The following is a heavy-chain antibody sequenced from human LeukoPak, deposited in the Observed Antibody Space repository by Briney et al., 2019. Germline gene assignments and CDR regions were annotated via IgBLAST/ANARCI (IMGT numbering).Heavy chain of an antibody. CDR3: ARGPPRRYCSGGSCSNPTQHTGDY. D-gene: IGHD2-15*01. V-gene: IGHV4-31*03. J-gene: IGHJ4*02. CDR1: GGSISSGGYY. CDR2: IYYSGST. Sequence: SETLSLTCTVSGGSISSGGYYWSWIRQHPGKGLEWIGYIYYSGSTYYNPSLKSRVTISVDTSKNQFSLKLSSVTAADTAVYYCARGPPRRYCSGGSCSNPTQHTGDYWGQGTLVTVSS.